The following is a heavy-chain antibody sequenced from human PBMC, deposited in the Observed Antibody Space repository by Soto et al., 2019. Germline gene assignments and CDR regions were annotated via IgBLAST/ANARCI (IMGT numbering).Heavy chain of an antibody. CDR1: GFTFSTYG. J-gene: IGHJ6*02. D-gene: IGHD1-26*01. Sequence: QVQLVESGGGVVQPGRSLRLSCTAAGFTFSTYGMHWVRQAPGKGLEWVTVIWYDGSNKYYADSVKGRFTISRDNSKNPLYLQMNSLRADDTAVYYCARGGGSGSSFVGYYYYTVDVCGQGTTVTVSS. CDR2: IWYDGSNK. CDR3: ARGGGSGSSFVGYYYYTVDV. V-gene: IGHV3-33*01.